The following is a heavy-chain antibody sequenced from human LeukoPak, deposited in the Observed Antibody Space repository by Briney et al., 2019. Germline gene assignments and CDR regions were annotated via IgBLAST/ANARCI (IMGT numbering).Heavy chain of an antibody. CDR1: GGSFSGYY. J-gene: IGHJ3*02. CDR2: IKHSGNT. D-gene: IGHD5-18*01. Sequence: SETLSLTCAVYGGSFSGYYCSWIRQPPGKGLEWIGEIKHSGNTNYNPSLKSRVTISVDTSRNQISLKLSSVTAADAALYYCARDGYTYGLRGFDMWGQGTMVTVSS. V-gene: IGHV4-34*01. CDR3: ARDGYTYGLRGFDM.